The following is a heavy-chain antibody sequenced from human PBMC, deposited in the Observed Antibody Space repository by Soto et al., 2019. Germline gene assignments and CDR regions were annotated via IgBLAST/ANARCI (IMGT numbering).Heavy chain of an antibody. V-gene: IGHV3-23*01. CDR1: GFTFSSYA. Sequence: EVQLLESGGGLVQPGGSLRLSCAASGFTFSSYAMSWVRQAPGKGLEWVSAISGSGGSTYYADSVKGRFTNSRDNSKNTLYLQMNSLRAEDTAVYYCAKELARSTVTTGGYFDYWGQGTLVTVSS. CDR3: AKELARSTVTTGGYFDY. CDR2: ISGSGGST. D-gene: IGHD4-17*01. J-gene: IGHJ4*02.